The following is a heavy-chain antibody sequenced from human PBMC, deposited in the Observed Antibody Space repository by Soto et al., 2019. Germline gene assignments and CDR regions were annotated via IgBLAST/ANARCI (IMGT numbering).Heavy chain of an antibody. CDR3: ARLELGGLLDY. J-gene: IGHJ4*02. CDR1: GGSVSSASYY. D-gene: IGHD1-7*01. CDR2: IYYSGIT. Sequence: SETLSLTCTVSGGSVSSASYYWSWIRQPPGKGLEWIGYIYYSGITNYNPSLKSRLTISVDTSRNQFSLKLTSVTAADTAVYYCARLELGGLLDYWGQGTLVTVSS. V-gene: IGHV4-61*01.